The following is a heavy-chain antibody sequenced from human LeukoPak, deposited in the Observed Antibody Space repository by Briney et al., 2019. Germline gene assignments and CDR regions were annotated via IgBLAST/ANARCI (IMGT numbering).Heavy chain of an antibody. CDR3: ARGSSGHYYG. Sequence: SETLSLTCIVSGVSISSYFWSWIRQPPGKGLEWIGYISNSGSTNYNPSLKSRVTISADTSKNQFSLKLSSVTAADTAVYYCARGSSGHYYGWGQGTLVTVSS. J-gene: IGHJ4*02. V-gene: IGHV4-59*01. CDR2: ISNSGST. CDR1: GVSISSYF. D-gene: IGHD3-22*01.